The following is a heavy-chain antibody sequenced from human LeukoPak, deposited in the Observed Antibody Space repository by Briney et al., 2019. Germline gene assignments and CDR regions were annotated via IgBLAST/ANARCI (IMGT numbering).Heavy chain of an antibody. Sequence: GASVKVSCKASGYTFTDYYMHWVRQAPGQGLEWMGWINPNSGGTNYAQKFQGRVTMTRDTSISTAYMELSRLRSDDTAVYYCARAAAAFNWFDPWGQGTLVTVSS. CDR2: INPNSGGT. D-gene: IGHD6-13*01. CDR3: ARAAAAFNWFDP. J-gene: IGHJ5*02. V-gene: IGHV1-2*02. CDR1: GYTFTDYY.